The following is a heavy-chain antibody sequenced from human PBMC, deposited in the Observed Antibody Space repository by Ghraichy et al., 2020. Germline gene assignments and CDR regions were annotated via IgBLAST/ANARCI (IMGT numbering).Heavy chain of an antibody. CDR2: ISYDGSNK. Sequence: GGSLRLSCAASGFTFSSYAMHWVRQAPGKGLEWVAVISYDGSNKYYADSVKGRFTISRDNSKNTLYLQMNSLRAEDTAVYYCARGPKFSSSWPIDYWGQGTLVTVSS. CDR3: ARGPKFSSSWPIDY. V-gene: IGHV3-30*04. CDR1: GFTFSSYA. D-gene: IGHD6-13*01. J-gene: IGHJ4*02.